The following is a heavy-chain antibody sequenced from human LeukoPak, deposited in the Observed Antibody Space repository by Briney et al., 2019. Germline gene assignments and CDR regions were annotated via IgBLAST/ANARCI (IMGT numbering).Heavy chain of an antibody. Sequence: GGSLRLSCAASGFAFSSYAMSWVRQAPGKGLEWVSAISGSGGSTYYADSVKGRFTISRDNSKNTLYLQMNSLRAEDTAVYYCAKVKGVRLKDYYFDYWGQGTLVTVSS. D-gene: IGHD2-2*01. V-gene: IGHV3-23*01. CDR2: ISGSGGST. CDR1: GFAFSSYA. CDR3: AKVKGVRLKDYYFDY. J-gene: IGHJ4*02.